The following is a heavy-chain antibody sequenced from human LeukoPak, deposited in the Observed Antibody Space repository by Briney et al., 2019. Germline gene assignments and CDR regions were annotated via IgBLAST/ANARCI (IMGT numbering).Heavy chain of an antibody. Sequence: PSETLSLTCTVSGGSIGSGAYYWTWIRQHPGKGLEWIGYIYYSGSTYYSPSLKSRVTISVDTSKNQFSLELNSVTAADTAVYYCVSYGSGTYYADYWGQGTLVTVSS. CDR1: GGSIGSGAYY. CDR3: VSYGSGTYYADY. V-gene: IGHV4-31*03. CDR2: IYYSGST. D-gene: IGHD3-10*01. J-gene: IGHJ4*02.